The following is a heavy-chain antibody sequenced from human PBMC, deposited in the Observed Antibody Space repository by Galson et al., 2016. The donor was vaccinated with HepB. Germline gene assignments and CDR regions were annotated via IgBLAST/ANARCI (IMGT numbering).Heavy chain of an antibody. J-gene: IGHJ6*02. V-gene: IGHV6-1*01. CDR3: AISSRRGHNFGRRPPDRYYYYYYGKDV. Sequence: CAISGDSVSSNSAAWNWIRQSPSRGLEWLGRTHYRSKWYTDYAVSVRSRITINPDTSNNQFSLHLISVTPADTAIYFCAISSRRGHNFGRRPPDRYYYYYYGKDVCGQGTTVTVSS. D-gene: IGHD1-1*01. CDR2: THYRSKWYT. CDR1: GDSVSSNSAA.